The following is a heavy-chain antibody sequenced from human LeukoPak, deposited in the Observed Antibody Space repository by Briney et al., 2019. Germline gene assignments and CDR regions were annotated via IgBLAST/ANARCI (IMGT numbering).Heavy chain of an antibody. Sequence: GGSLRLSCAVSGFTFSSYGIHWVRQAPGKGLEWVSYISSSGSTIYYADSVKGRFTISRDNAKNSLYLQMNSLRAEDTAVYYCASSMVRGVIFFDYYYMDVWGKGTTVTVSS. CDR3: ASSMVRGVIFFDYYYMDV. J-gene: IGHJ6*03. CDR2: ISSSGSTI. CDR1: GFTFSSYG. D-gene: IGHD3-10*01. V-gene: IGHV3-48*04.